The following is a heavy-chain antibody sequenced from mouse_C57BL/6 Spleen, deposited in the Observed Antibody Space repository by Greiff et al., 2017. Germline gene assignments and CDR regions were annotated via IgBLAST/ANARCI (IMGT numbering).Heavy chain of an antibody. Sequence: EVQLQQSGPVLVKPGASVKMSCKASGYTFTDYYMNWVKQSHGKSLEWIGVINPYNGGTSYNQKFKGKATLTVDKSSSTAYMERNSLTSEDSAVYYCAWGAWDYDGRDYWGQGTTLTVSS. CDR2: INPYNGGT. CDR1: GYTFTDYY. V-gene: IGHV1-19*01. CDR3: AWGAWDYDGRDY. D-gene: IGHD2-4*01. J-gene: IGHJ2*01.